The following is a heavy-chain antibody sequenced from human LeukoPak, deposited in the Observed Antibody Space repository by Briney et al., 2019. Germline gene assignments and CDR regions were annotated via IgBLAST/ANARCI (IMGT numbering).Heavy chain of an antibody. J-gene: IGHJ4*02. CDR2: INAGNGNT. CDR1: GYTFTRYT. CDR3: AHFGGGAFDY. V-gene: IGHV1-3*01. Sequence: ASVKVSCKASGYTFTRYTMHWVRQAPGQRLEWMGCINAGNGNTRYLQKFQGRVTITRDTSASTAYMELSRLNSEDTAVYYCAHFGGGAFDYWGQGTLVTVSS. D-gene: IGHD3-16*01.